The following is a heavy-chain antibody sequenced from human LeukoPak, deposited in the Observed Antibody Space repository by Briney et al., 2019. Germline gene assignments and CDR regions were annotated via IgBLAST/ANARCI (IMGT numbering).Heavy chain of an antibody. D-gene: IGHD1-26*01. CDR1: GYTFTSYN. Sequence: ASVKVSCKASGYTFTSYNVNWVRQATGQGLELVGGVTPNSGDTDYAQKFRGRVTMTRDTSISTAYMELSRLRSEDTAVYYCARGVGAPRHFDYWGQGTLVTVSS. V-gene: IGHV1-8*01. CDR3: ARGVGAPRHFDY. CDR2: VTPNSGDT. J-gene: IGHJ4*02.